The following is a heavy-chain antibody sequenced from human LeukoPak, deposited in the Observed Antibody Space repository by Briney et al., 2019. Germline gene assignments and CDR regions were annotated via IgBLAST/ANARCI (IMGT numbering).Heavy chain of an antibody. J-gene: IGHJ4*02. V-gene: IGHV3-74*01. CDR1: GNYW. D-gene: IGHD2/OR15-2a*01. Sequence: GGSLRLSCAASGNYWMHWVRQAPGKGLVWVSHINSDGSWTSYADSVKGRFTISKDNARNTVYLQMNSLRAEDTAVYYCVSFYETYWGRGTLVTVSS. CDR3: VSFYETY. CDR2: INSDGSWT.